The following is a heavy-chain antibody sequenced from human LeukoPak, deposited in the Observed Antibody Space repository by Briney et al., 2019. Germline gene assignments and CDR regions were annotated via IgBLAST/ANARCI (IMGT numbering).Heavy chain of an antibody. CDR3: ARKRAGRRRYYDSSGLGNWFDP. CDR1: GGSFSGYY. V-gene: IGHV4-34*01. Sequence: PSETLSLTCAVYGGSFSGYYWSWIRQPPGKGLEWIGEINHSGSTNYNPPLKSRVTISVDTSKNQFSLKLSSVTAADTAVYYCARKRAGRRRYYDSSGLGNWFDPWGQGALVTVSS. CDR2: INHSGST. J-gene: IGHJ5*02. D-gene: IGHD3-22*01.